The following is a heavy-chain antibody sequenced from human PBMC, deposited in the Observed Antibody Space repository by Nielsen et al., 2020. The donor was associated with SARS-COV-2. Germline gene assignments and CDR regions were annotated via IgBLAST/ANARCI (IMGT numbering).Heavy chain of an antibody. CDR2: IWYDGSNK. D-gene: IGHD4-11*01. J-gene: IGHJ4*02. V-gene: IGHV3-33*01. Sequence: VRQAPGKGLEWVAVIWYDGSNKYYADSVKGRFTISRDNSKNTLYLQMNSLRAEDTAVYYCATTTDYWGQGTLVTVSS. CDR3: ATTTDY.